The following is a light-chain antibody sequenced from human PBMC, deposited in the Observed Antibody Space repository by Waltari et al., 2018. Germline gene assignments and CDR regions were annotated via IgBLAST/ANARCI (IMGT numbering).Light chain of an antibody. Sequence: DIVMTQSPDFLAVSLGERATINCRSSQSVFFTSIDKNYLAWFQQKPGQSTKLLIYWASTRQSGVPDRFSGSGSGTEFSLTIDNLQAEDVAVYYCQQYYTTPRTFGQWTKLEIK. CDR3: QQYYTTPRT. J-gene: IGKJ2*01. V-gene: IGKV4-1*01. CDR2: WAS. CDR1: QSVFFTSIDKNY.